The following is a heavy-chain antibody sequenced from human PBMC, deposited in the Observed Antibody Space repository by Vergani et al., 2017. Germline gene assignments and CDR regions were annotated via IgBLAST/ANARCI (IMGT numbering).Heavy chain of an antibody. V-gene: IGHV4-61*02. D-gene: IGHD2-2*01. Sequence: QVQLQESGPELVRPSKTLYLTCTVLGGSIRSGSYYWSWIRQPAGKGLEWIGRIYTSGSTNYNPSLKSRVTMSVDTSKNQFSLKLSSVTAADTAVYYCARDKRXYCSSTSCYAPFGYWGQGTLVTVSS. CDR2: IYTSGST. CDR3: ARDKRXYCSSTSCYAPFGY. J-gene: IGHJ4*02. CDR1: GGSIRSGSYY.